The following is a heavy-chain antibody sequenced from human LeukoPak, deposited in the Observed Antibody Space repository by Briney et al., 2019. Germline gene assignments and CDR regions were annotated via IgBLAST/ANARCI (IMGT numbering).Heavy chain of an antibody. V-gene: IGHV3-30-3*01. D-gene: IGHD3-9*01. CDR2: ISYDGSNK. CDR3: ARELRYNYYYYGMDV. J-gene: IGHJ6*02. CDR1: GFTFSSYA. Sequence: GRSLRLSCAASGFTFSSYAMRWVRQAPGKGLEWVAVISYDGSNKYYADSVKGRFTISRDNSKNTLYLQMNSLRAEDTAVYYCARELRYNYYYYGMDVWGQGTTVTVSS.